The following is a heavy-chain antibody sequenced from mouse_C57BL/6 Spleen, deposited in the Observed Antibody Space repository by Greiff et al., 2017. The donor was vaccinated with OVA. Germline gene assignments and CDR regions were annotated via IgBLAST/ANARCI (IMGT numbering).Heavy chain of an antibody. D-gene: IGHD2-5*01. J-gene: IGHJ3*01. Sequence: VKLQQPGAELVKPGASVKLSCKASGYTFTSYWMHWVKQRPGQGLEWIGMIHPNSGSTNYNEKFKSKATLTVDKSSSTAYMQLSSLTSEDSAVYYCATYYSNYVAYWGQGTLVTVSA. CDR3: ATYYSNYVAY. CDR1: GYTFTSYW. CDR2: IHPNSGST. V-gene: IGHV1-64*01.